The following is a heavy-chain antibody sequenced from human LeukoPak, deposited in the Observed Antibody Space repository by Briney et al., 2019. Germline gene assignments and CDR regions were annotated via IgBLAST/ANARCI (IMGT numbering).Heavy chain of an antibody. D-gene: IGHD3-10*01. J-gene: IGHJ3*02. Sequence: ASVKVSCKVSGYTLTELSMHWVRQVPGKGLEWMGGFDSEDGETIYAQRFQGRVTMTEDTSTDTAYMELSSLRSDDTAVYYCATLQQLWFGDLYRGGAFDIWGQGTLVTVSS. CDR1: GYTLTELS. CDR2: FDSEDGET. CDR3: ATLQQLWFGDLYRGGAFDI. V-gene: IGHV1-24*01.